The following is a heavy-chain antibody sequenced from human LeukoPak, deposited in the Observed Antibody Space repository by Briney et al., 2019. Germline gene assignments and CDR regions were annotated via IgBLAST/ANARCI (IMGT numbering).Heavy chain of an antibody. CDR2: IYYSGST. D-gene: IGHD1-1*01. V-gene: IGHV4-59*01. Sequence: SETLSLTCTVSGGSISSYYWSWIRQPPGKGLEWIGYIYYSGSTNYNPSLKSRVTISVDTSKNQFSLKLSSVTAADTAVYYCARDRPGTGWFDPWGQGTLVTVSS. J-gene: IGHJ5*02. CDR3: ARDRPGTGWFDP. CDR1: GGSISSYY.